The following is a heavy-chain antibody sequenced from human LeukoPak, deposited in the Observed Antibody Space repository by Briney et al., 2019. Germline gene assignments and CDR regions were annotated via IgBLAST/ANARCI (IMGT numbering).Heavy chain of an antibody. Sequence: GGSLRLSCAASGFTFSSYGMHWVRQAPGKGLEWVAFIRYDGSNKYYADSVKGRFTISRDNSKNTLYLQMNSLRAEDTAVYYCAKETLYGYGYLDYWGQGTLATVSS. CDR2: IRYDGSNK. CDR1: GFTFSSYG. V-gene: IGHV3-30*02. CDR3: AKETLYGYGYLDY. D-gene: IGHD5-18*01. J-gene: IGHJ4*02.